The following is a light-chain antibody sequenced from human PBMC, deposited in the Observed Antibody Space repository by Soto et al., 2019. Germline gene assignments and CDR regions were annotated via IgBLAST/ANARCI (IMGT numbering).Light chain of an antibody. CDR3: NSYSSTDTVV. Sequence: QSALTQPASVSGSPGPSITISCTGTSNDVGGYDHVSWYQQHPGKAPQLIIYEVSYRPSGVSNRISGSKSGNTASLTISGLHSEDEDDYYCNSYSSTDTVVVVGGTKLTVL. CDR2: EVS. J-gene: IGLJ2*01. CDR1: SNDVGGYDH. V-gene: IGLV2-14*01.